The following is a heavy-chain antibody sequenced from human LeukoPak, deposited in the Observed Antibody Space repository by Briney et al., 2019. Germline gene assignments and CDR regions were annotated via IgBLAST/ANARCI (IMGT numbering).Heavy chain of an antibody. CDR2: INPNNGDT. CDR1: GDYY. Sequence: GASVKVSCKASGDYYMHWVRQAPGQGLEWMGWINPNNGDTKYAQKFQGRVTLTRDTSINTVYMELSSLRSDDTAVYYCAESGYSSSWSEIDHWGQGTLVTVSS. J-gene: IGHJ4*02. V-gene: IGHV1-2*02. CDR3: AESGYSSSWSEIDH. D-gene: IGHD6-13*01.